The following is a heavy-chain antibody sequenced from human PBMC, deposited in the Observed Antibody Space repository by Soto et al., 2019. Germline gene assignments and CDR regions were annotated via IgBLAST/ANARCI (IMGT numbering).Heavy chain of an antibody. CDR1: GFTFDDYT. Sequence: EVQLVESGGVVVQPGGSLRLSCAASGFTFDDYTMHWVRQAPGKGLEWVSLISWDGGSTYYADSVKGRFTISRDNSKNSLYLQMNSLRTEDTALYYCAKGGYSYGPFDYWGQGTLVTVSS. D-gene: IGHD5-18*01. CDR2: ISWDGGST. CDR3: AKGGYSYGPFDY. V-gene: IGHV3-43*01. J-gene: IGHJ4*02.